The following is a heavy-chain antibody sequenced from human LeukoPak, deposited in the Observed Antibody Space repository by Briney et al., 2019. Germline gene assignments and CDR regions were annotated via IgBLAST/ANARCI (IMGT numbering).Heavy chain of an antibody. CDR2: IYYSGST. Sequence: PSETLSLTCTVSGGSISSYYWSWIRQPPGKGLEWIGYIYYSGSTNYNPSLKSRVTISVDTSKNQFSLKLSSVTAADTAVYYCARLGYQPNAFDIWGQGTMVTVSS. CDR3: ARLGYQPNAFDI. D-gene: IGHD2-2*01. J-gene: IGHJ3*02. V-gene: IGHV4-59*01. CDR1: GGSISSYY.